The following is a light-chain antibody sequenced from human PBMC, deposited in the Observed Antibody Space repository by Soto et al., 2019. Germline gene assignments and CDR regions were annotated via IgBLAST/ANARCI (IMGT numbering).Light chain of an antibody. Sequence: QSALTQPASVSGPPGQSITISCTGTSSDVGGYNYVSWYQQHPGKAPKLIIYEVSNRPSGVSNRFSGSKSGNTAYLTISGLQAEDEADYYCNSYTSKSTGVFGTGTKLTVL. CDR1: SSDVGGYNY. V-gene: IGLV2-14*01. CDR3: NSYTSKSTGV. J-gene: IGLJ1*01. CDR2: EVS.